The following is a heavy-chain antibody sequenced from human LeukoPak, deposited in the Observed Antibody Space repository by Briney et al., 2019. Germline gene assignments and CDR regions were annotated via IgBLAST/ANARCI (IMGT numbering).Heavy chain of an antibody. CDR2: ISGSGGST. CDR3: ATHSSGWYLFDY. CDR1: GFTFSSYA. J-gene: IGHJ4*02. Sequence: GGSLRLSCAASGFTFSSYAMSWVRQAPGKGLEWVSAISGSGGSTYYADSVKGRFTISRDNSKNTPYLQMNSLRAEDTAVYYCATHSSGWYLFDYWGQGTLVTVSS. V-gene: IGHV3-23*01. D-gene: IGHD6-19*01.